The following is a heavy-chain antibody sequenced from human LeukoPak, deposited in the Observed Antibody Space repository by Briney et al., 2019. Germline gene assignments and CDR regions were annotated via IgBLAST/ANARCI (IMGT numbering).Heavy chain of an antibody. CDR2: VYSSGST. Sequence: SETLSLTCTVSGGSIISSSYYWGWIRQPPGKGLDWIGSVYSSGSTFYNPSLKSRVTMSVDTSKNQFSLKLNSVTAADTAVYYYARLSRGWSSDTSGYAFYSDYWGQRTLVTVSS. CDR3: ARLSRGWSSDTSGYAFYSDY. V-gene: IGHV4-39*01. CDR1: GGSIISSSYY. D-gene: IGHD3-22*01. J-gene: IGHJ4*02.